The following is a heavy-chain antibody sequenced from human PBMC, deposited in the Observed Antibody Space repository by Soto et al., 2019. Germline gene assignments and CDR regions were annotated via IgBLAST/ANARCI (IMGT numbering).Heavy chain of an antibody. V-gene: IGHV1-69*13. J-gene: IGHJ6*02. Sequence: ASVKVSCKASGGTFGKNSFSWVRQAPGQGLEWMGGIIPFFHAPNYAQKFQGRVTITADESMNMVFMEMSSLRSEDTAIYYCAKSRAAAPPRVGMDVWGQGTTVTVSS. CDR1: GGTFGKNS. CDR2: IIPFFHAP. CDR3: AKSRAAAPPRVGMDV. D-gene: IGHD6-25*01.